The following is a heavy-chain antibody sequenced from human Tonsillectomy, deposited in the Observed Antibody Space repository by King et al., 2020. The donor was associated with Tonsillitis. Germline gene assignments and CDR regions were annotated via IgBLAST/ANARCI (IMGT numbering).Heavy chain of an antibody. CDR3: ARSKGRNYDFWSGYYRPFYYGMDV. J-gene: IGHJ6*02. D-gene: IGHD3-3*01. CDR2: IKQDGSEK. Sequence: VQLVESGGGLVQPGGSLRLSCEASGFTFDDYWMSWVRQAPGKGLEWVANIKQDGSEKFYVDSVKGRFSISRDNAKNSLYLHMNNLRAEDTAVYYCARSKGRNYDFWSGYYRPFYYGMDVWGQGTTVTVSS. V-gene: IGHV3-7*03. CDR1: GFTFDDYW.